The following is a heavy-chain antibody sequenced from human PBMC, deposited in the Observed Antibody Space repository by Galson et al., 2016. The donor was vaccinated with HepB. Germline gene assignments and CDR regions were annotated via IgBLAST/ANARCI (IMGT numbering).Heavy chain of an antibody. V-gene: IGHV1-18*04. Sequence: SVKVSCKASGYTFSSYGISWVRQAPGQGLEWMGWISANNGNTNYAQKLRGRVSITTHTSTSTAYMELRSLRSDDTAVYYCARDYRYYGSGSHLALDQWGQGTLVIVSS. CDR3: ARDYRYYGSGSHLALDQ. CDR2: ISANNGNT. D-gene: IGHD3-10*01. CDR1: GYTFSSYG. J-gene: IGHJ4*02.